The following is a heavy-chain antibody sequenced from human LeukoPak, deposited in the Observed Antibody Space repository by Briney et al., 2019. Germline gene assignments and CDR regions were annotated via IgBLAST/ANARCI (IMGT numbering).Heavy chain of an antibody. CDR1: GFTFSSYA. J-gene: IGHJ4*02. CDR2: IPSDVNHEK. CDR3: AKDLPTKCRGDCPPDY. Sequence: GGSLRLSCAASGFTFSSYAMHWVRQAPGKGLEWVAVIPSDVNHEKRYAESVKGRFAISRDNSKNTLYLQMNSLRVEDTAVYYCAKDLPTKCRGDCPPDYWGQGTLVTVSS. D-gene: IGHD2-21*02. V-gene: IGHV3-30*18.